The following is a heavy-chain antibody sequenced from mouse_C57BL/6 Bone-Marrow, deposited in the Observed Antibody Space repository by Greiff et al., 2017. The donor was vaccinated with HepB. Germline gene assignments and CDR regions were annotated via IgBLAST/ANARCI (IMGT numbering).Heavy chain of an antibody. J-gene: IGHJ2*01. CDR1: GFTFSSYG. CDR3: ARHGDYYGSSYHFSY. D-gene: IGHD1-1*01. V-gene: IGHV5-6*01. CDR2: ISSGGSYT. Sequence: EVKLMESGGDLVKPGGSLKLSCAASGFTFSSYGMSWVRQTPDKRLEWVATISSGGSYTYYPDSVKGRFTISRDNAKNTLYLQMSSLKSEDTAMYYCARHGDYYGSSYHFSYWGQGTTLTVSS.